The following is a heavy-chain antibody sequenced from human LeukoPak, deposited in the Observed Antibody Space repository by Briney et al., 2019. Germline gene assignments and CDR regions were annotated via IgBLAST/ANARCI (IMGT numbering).Heavy chain of an antibody. J-gene: IGHJ4*02. D-gene: IGHD3-22*01. CDR3: ARGPPTIVVVITTGDFDS. Sequence: GGSVKVSCKASGYTFTGYYIHWVRQAPGQGLEWMGWINPNSGGTNYAQKFQGRVTMTRDTSISTAYMELRRLRSDDRAVYYCARGPPTIVVVITTGDFDSWGQGTLVTVSS. V-gene: IGHV1-2*02. CDR2: INPNSGGT. CDR1: GYTFTGYY.